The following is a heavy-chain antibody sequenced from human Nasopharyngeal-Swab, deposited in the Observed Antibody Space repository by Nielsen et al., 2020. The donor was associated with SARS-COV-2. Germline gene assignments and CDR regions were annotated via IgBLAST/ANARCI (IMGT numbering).Heavy chain of an antibody. Sequence: GESLKISCAASGFTLSSYEMNWVRQAPGKGLEWVSYISSSGSTIYYADSVKGRFTISRDNAKNSLYLQMNSLRAEDTAVYYCASRFDYVPDSPIDYWGQGTLVTVSS. CDR2: ISSSGSTI. D-gene: IGHD3-16*01. CDR3: ASRFDYVPDSPIDY. CDR1: GFTLSSYE. V-gene: IGHV3-48*03. J-gene: IGHJ4*02.